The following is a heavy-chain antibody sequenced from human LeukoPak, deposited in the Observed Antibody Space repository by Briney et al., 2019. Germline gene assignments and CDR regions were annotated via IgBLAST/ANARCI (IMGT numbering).Heavy chain of an antibody. CDR1: GYTFTNYA. CDR3: ARDRRGYYYYYGMDV. D-gene: IGHD2/OR15-2a*01. CDR2: INAGNGNT. Sequence: APVKVSCKASGYTFTNYAVHWVRQAPGQRLEWMGWINAGNGNTKCSQKFQGRVTITRDTSASTAYLELSSLTSEDTAVYYCARDRRGYYYYYGMDVWGQGTTVTVSS. V-gene: IGHV1-3*01. J-gene: IGHJ6*02.